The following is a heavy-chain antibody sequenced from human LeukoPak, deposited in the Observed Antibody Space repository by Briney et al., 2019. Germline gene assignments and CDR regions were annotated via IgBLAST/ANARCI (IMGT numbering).Heavy chain of an antibody. CDR1: GYTFTSYG. D-gene: IGHD2-2*01. V-gene: IGHV1-18*01. CDR2: ISAYNGNT. Sequence: ASVKVSCKASGYTFTSYGISWVRQAPGQGLEWMGWISAYNGNTNYAQKLQGRVTMTTDTSTSTAYMELRSLRSDDTAVYYCAREAYCSSTSCYLRLIDYWGQGTLVTVSS. CDR3: AREAYCSSTSCYLRLIDY. J-gene: IGHJ4*02.